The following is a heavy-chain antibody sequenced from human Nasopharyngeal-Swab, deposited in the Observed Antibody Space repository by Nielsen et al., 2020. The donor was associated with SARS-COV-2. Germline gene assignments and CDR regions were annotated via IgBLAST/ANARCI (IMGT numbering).Heavy chain of an antibody. J-gene: IGHJ4*02. CDR3: ARDVMVRGVIGY. D-gene: IGHD3-10*01. V-gene: IGHV3-21*01. CDR2: ISSSSSYI. Sequence: GGSLRLSCAASGFTFSSYSMNWVRQAPGKGLEWVSSISSSSSYIYYADSVKGRFTISRDNAKNSLYLQMNSLRAEDTAVYYCARDVMVRGVIGYWGQGTLVTVSS. CDR1: GFTFSSYS.